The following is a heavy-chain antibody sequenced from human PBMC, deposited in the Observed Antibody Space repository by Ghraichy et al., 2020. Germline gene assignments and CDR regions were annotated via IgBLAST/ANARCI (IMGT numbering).Heavy chain of an antibody. D-gene: IGHD3-22*01. J-gene: IGHJ4*02. Sequence: QTLTLTCTVSGGSISSYYWSWIRQPPGKGLEWIGYIYYSGSTNYNPSLKSRVTISVDTSKNQFSLKLSSVTAADTAVYYCARAGGYYYDSSPLDYWGQGTLVTVSS. CDR3: ARAGGYYYDSSPLDY. CDR2: IYYSGST. V-gene: IGHV4-59*01. CDR1: GGSISSYY.